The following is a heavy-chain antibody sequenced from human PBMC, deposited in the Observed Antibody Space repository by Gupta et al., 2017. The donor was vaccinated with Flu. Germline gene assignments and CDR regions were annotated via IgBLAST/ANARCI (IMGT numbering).Heavy chain of an antibody. CDR3: VRVGGVGTKDNDNFEM. CDR2: MKPINGHK. D-gene: IGHD3-16*01. J-gene: IGHJ3*01. V-gene: IGHV1-8*01. CDR1: GFTFTNHD. Sequence: QGQLVQSGAEVKKPGASVKVSCTASGFTFTNHDINWVRHVRGQGLEWRGWMKPINGHKGSGQRGQVRGSLTRDTYRNTAYLELKRLNSEAKAVYYCVRVGGVGTKDNDNFEMWGQGTRVTVSS.